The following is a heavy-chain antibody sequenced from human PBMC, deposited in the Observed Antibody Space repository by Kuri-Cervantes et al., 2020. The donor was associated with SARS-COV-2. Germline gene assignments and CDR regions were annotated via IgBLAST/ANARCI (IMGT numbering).Heavy chain of an antibody. J-gene: IGHJ4*02. CDR1: GGSISSSSYY. CDR2: IYYSGST. D-gene: IGHD5-18*01. CDR3: ARQLWTHFDY. V-gene: IGHV4-39*01. Sequence: GSLRLSCTVSGGSISSSSYYWGWIRQPPGKGLEWIGSIYYSGSTNYNPSLKSRVTISVDTSKNQFSLKLSSVTAADTAVYYCARQLWTHFDYWGQGTLVTVSS.